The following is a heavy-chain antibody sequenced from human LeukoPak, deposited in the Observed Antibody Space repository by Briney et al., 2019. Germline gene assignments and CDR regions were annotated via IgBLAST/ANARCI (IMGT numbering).Heavy chain of an antibody. CDR2: IYHSGST. Sequence: SETLSLTCTVSGYSISSGYYWGWIRQPPGKGLEWIGSIYHSGSTYYNPSLKSRVTISADTSKNQFSLKLSSVTAADTAVYYCARANLAAAGTRPFDIWGQGTMVTVSS. D-gene: IGHD6-13*01. V-gene: IGHV4-38-2*02. CDR3: ARANLAAAGTRPFDI. J-gene: IGHJ3*02. CDR1: GYSISSGYY.